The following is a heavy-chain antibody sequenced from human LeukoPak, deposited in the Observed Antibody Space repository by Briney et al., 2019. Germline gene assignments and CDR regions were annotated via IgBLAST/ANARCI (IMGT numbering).Heavy chain of an antibody. Sequence: SETLSLTWTVSGGSISSYYWSWIRQPPGMGLEWIGYIYYSGSTNYNPSLKSRVTISVDTSKNQFSLKLSSVTAADTAVYYCARAKGYSSSWYNWFDPWGQGTLVTVSS. CDR1: GGSISSYY. D-gene: IGHD6-13*01. V-gene: IGHV4-59*12. CDR3: ARAKGYSSSWYNWFDP. CDR2: IYYSGST. J-gene: IGHJ5*02.